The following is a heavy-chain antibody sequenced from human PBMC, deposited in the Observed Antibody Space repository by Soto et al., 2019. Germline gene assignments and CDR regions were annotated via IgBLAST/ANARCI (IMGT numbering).Heavy chain of an antibody. J-gene: IGHJ4*02. CDR3: VKEIHTYCSSTSCHFDY. Sequence: GSLLLSCSASGFTFSSYAMHWVRQAPGKGLEYVSAISSNGGSTYYADSVKGRSTISRDNSKNTLYLQMSSLRAEDTAVYYCVKEIHTYCSSTSCHFDYWGQGTLVTVSS. CDR2: ISSNGGST. CDR1: GFTFSSYA. D-gene: IGHD2-2*01. V-gene: IGHV3-64D*06.